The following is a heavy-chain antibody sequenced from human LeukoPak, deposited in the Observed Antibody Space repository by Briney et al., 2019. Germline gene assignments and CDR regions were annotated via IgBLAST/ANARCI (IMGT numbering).Heavy chain of an antibody. CDR3: ARRRPDYGELFDY. CDR2: IIPIFGTA. J-gene: IGHJ4*02. CDR1: GGTFSSYA. D-gene: IGHD4-17*01. Sequence: SVKVSCKASGGTFSSYAISWARQAPGQGLEWMGGIIPIFGTANYAQKFQGRVTITADESTSTAYMELSSLRSEDTAVYYCARRRPDYGELFDYWGQGTLVTVSS. V-gene: IGHV1-69*13.